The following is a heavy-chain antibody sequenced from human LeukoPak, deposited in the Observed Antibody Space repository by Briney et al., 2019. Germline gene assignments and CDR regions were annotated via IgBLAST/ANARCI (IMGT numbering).Heavy chain of an antibody. CDR2: INTNTGIS. CDR3: ARAGIAAAEGAFDI. J-gene: IGHJ3*02. Sequence: ASVKVSCKASGYTFTSFALNWVRQAPGQGLEWMGWINTNTGISTYAQGFTGRFVSSLDTSVSTTYLQISSLKAEDTAVYYCARAGIAAAEGAFDIWGQGTMVTVSS. D-gene: IGHD6-13*01. CDR1: GYTFTSFA. V-gene: IGHV7-4-1*02.